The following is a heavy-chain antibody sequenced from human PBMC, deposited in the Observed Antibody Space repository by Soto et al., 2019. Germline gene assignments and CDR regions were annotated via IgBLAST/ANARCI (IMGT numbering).Heavy chain of an antibody. D-gene: IGHD6-6*01. J-gene: IGHJ4*02. Sequence: QLVQSGAEVKKPGASVKVSCKASGYTFTSYGISWVRQAPGQGLEWMGWINSYNGNTNYAQKSKGRVTMTTDKSTSTAYMGMRGLGSDDTAGSYCARIIAGRGGEGDYWGQGTLVTVSS. V-gene: IGHV1-18*01. CDR3: ARIIAGRGGEGDY. CDR2: INSYNGNT. CDR1: GYTFTSYG.